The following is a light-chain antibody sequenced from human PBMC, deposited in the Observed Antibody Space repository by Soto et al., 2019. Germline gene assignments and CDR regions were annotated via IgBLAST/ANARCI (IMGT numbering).Light chain of an antibody. CDR2: GAS. V-gene: IGKV3-15*01. CDR1: QSVSSN. Sequence: EIVMTHSPATLSVSPVEIATLSFRASQSVSSNLAWYQQKPGQAPRLLIYGASTRATDVPARFSGSGSGTEFTLTISSLQSEDFAVYYCQKYNNWPEKFGQGTKVDIK. J-gene: IGKJ1*01. CDR3: QKYNNWPEK.